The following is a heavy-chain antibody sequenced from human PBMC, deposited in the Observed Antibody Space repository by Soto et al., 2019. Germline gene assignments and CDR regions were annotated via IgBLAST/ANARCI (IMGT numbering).Heavy chain of an antibody. D-gene: IGHD3-10*01. CDR2: IWYDGSNK. Sequence: QVQLVESGGGVVQPGRSLRLSCAASGFTFSSYGMHWVRQAPGKGLEWVAVIWYDGSNKYYADSVKGRFTISRDNYKNTLYLQMNSLRAEDTAVYYCARDTTVRGVMAGWFDPWGQGTLVTVSS. CDR3: ARDTTVRGVMAGWFDP. V-gene: IGHV3-33*01. J-gene: IGHJ5*02. CDR1: GFTFSSYG.